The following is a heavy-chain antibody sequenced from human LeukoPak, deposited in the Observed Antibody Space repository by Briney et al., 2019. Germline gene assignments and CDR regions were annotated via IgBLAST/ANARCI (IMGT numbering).Heavy chain of an antibody. CDR2: INHSGST. CDR3: ARGTENIAVAAPYYFDY. CDR1: GGTFSGYY. Sequence: SETLSLTCAVYGGTFSGYYWSWIRQPPGKGLEWIGEINHSGSTNYNPSLKSRVTISVDTSKNQFSLKLSSVTAADTAVYYCARGTENIAVAAPYYFDYWGQGTLVTVSS. V-gene: IGHV4-34*01. J-gene: IGHJ4*02. D-gene: IGHD6-19*01.